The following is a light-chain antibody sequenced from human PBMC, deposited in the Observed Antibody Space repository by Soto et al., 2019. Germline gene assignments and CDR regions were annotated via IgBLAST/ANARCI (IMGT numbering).Light chain of an antibody. Sequence: QSVLTQPASVSGSPGQSITISCTGTSSDVGTYNYVSWYQQHPGKDPKLIIYEVTNRPSGVSNRFSGSKSGNTASLTISGLQAEDEADYYCNSYTVTNTLGFGGATKLTVL. CDR1: SSDVGTYNY. J-gene: IGLJ3*02. V-gene: IGLV2-14*01. CDR3: NSYTVTNTLG. CDR2: EVT.